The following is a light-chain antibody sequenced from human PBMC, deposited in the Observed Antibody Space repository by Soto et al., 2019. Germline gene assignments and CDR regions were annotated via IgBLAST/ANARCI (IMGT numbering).Light chain of an antibody. V-gene: IGKV3-11*01. CDR2: DAS. CDR1: QSVRGY. Sequence: EIVLTQSPATLSLSPGERATLSCRASQSVRGYLAWYQQKPGQAPRLLIYDASNRATGIPARFSGSGSGTDFTLTISSLEPEDFAVYYCQQRGNLPYTFGQGTNLEIK. CDR3: QQRGNLPYT. J-gene: IGKJ2*01.